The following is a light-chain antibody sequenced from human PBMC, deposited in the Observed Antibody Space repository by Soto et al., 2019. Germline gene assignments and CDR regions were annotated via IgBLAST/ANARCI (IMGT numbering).Light chain of an antibody. CDR2: DVS. V-gene: IGLV2-11*01. Sequence: QSALTQPRSVSGSPGQSVTISCTGTSSDVGGYNYVSWYQQHPGKAPKLMIYDVSKRPSGVPDRFSGSKSGNTASLTISGLQAEDEADYYCCSYVGSIAVFGTGTKVTVL. CDR3: CSYVGSIAV. J-gene: IGLJ1*01. CDR1: SSDVGGYNY.